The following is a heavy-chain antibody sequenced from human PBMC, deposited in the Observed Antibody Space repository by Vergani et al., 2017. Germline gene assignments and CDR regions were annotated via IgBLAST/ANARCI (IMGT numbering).Heavy chain of an antibody. D-gene: IGHD2-2*01. Sequence: QLQLQESGPGLVKPSETLSLTCTVSGGSISSSSYYWGWIRQPPGKGLEWIGSIYYSGSTYYNPSLKSRVTISVDTSKNQFSLKLSSVTAADTAVYYCARRRSDIVVVPAATPQDDAFDIWGQGTMVTVSS. CDR1: GGSISSSSYY. CDR2: IYYSGST. CDR3: ARRRSDIVVVPAATPQDDAFDI. J-gene: IGHJ3*02. V-gene: IGHV4-39*01.